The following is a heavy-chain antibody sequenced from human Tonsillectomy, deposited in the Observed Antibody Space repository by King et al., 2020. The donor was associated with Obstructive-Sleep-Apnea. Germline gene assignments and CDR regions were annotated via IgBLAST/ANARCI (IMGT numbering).Heavy chain of an antibody. CDR3: VQSPGGGELLFQVYWYFDL. J-gene: IGHJ2*01. Sequence: LQLQESGPGLVKPSETLSLTCTVSGGSISSSIYYWGWIRQPPGKGLEWIGSIYYSGSTYYNPSLKSRVTISVYTSKNQFSLKLSSVTAADTAVYYCVQSPGGGELLFQVYWYFDLWGRGTLVTVSS. CDR2: IYYSGST. D-gene: IGHD3-10*01. CDR1: GGSISSSIYY. V-gene: IGHV4-39*01.